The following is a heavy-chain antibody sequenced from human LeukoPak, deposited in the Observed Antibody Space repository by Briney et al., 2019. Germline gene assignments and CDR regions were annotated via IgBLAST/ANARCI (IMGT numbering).Heavy chain of an antibody. J-gene: IGHJ4*02. D-gene: IGHD5-18*01. V-gene: IGHV1-2*02. Sequence: ASVKVSCKASGYTFTGYYMHWVRQAPGQGLEWMGWINPNSGGTNYAQKFQGRVTMTRDTSISTAYMELSRLRSDDTAGYYCARMGLPARGMGHWGQGTLVTVSS. CDR2: INPNSGGT. CDR1: GYTFTGYY. CDR3: ARMGLPARGMGH.